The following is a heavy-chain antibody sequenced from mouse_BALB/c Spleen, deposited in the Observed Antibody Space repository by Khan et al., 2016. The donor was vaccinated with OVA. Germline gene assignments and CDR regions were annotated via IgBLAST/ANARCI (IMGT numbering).Heavy chain of an antibody. CDR3: ARRGYDYGRGALFAY. V-gene: IGHV2-2*02. CDR1: GFSLANYS. D-gene: IGHD2-4*01. J-gene: IGHJ3*01. Sequence: QVQLKESGPGLVQPSQSLSITCTVSGFSLANYSVHWVRQSPGNGLEWLGVIWSAGSTDYNAAFISRLTISKDNSRSQVFFKVNSLQPNDTAIYYCARRGYDYGRGALFAYWGQGTLVTVSA. CDR2: IWSAGST.